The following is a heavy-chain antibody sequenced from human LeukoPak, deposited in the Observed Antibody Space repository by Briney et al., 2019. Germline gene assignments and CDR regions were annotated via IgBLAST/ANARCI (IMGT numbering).Heavy chain of an antibody. CDR1: VDSVSSNSAA. D-gene: IGHD4-11*01. CDR3: ARGMTTVTTASYYFDY. CDR2: TYYRSKWYN. V-gene: IGHV6-1*01. Sequence: SQTLSLTCAISVDSVSSNSAAWNWLRQSPSRGLEWLGSTYYRSKWYNDYAVSVKSRITINPDTSKNQFSLQLNSVAPEDTAVYYCARGMTTVTTASYYFDYWGQGTLVTVSS. J-gene: IGHJ4*02.